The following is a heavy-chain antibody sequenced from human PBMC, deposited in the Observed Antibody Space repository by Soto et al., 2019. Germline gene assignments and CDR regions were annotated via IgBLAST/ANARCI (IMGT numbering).Heavy chain of an antibody. V-gene: IGHV1-69*02. D-gene: IGHD2-21*01. J-gene: IGHJ3*02. CDR1: GGTFSSYT. CDR3: ARSQPDSHAFDI. Sequence: QVQLVQSGAEVKKPGSSVKVSCKASGGTFSSYTISWVRQAPGQGLEWMGRIIPILGIANYAQKFQGRVTITADKATSTAYMELSSLRSEDTAVYYCARSQPDSHAFDIWGQGTMVTVSS. CDR2: IIPILGIA.